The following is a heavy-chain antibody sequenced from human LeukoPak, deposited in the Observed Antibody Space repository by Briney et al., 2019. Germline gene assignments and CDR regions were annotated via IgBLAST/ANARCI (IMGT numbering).Heavy chain of an antibody. CDR1: GYSFTSYW. Sequence: GESLKISCKGSGYSFTSYWIGWVRQMPGKGLEWMGIIYPGDSDTRYSPSFQGQVTISADKSISTAYLQWSSLKASDTAMYYCARRGYSYGYGASLALFDYWGQGTLVSVSS. CDR3: ARRGYSYGYGASLALFDY. CDR2: IYPGDSDT. V-gene: IGHV5-51*01. J-gene: IGHJ4*02. D-gene: IGHD5-18*01.